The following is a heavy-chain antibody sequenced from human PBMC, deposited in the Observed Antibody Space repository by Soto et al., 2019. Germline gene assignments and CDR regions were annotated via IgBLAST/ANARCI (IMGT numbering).Heavy chain of an antibody. Sequence: SETLSLTCTVSGGSISSYYWSWIRQPPGKGLEWIGYIYYSGSTNYNPSLKSRVTISVDTSKNQFSLKLSSVTAADTAVYYCASGSITMTHGADAFDIWGQGTVVTVSS. CDR1: GGSISSYY. J-gene: IGHJ3*02. V-gene: IGHV4-59*01. CDR3: ASGSITMTHGADAFDI. D-gene: IGHD3-22*01. CDR2: IYYSGST.